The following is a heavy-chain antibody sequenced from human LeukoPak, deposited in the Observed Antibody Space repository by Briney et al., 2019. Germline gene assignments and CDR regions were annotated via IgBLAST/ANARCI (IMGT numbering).Heavy chain of an antibody. D-gene: IGHD5-24*01. J-gene: IGHJ4*02. CDR3: AKGRDGYEQVDY. V-gene: IGHV3-43*01. CDR1: GLSIADYT. Sequence: GGSLRLSCEASGLSIADYTMHWVRQAPGKGLEWVSLISWDGGSTYYADSVKGRFTISRDNSKNSLYLQMNSLRTEDTALYYCAKGRDGYEQVDYWGQGTLVTVSS. CDR2: ISWDGGST.